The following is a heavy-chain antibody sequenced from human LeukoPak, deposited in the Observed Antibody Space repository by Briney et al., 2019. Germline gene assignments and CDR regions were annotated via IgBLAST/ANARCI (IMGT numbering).Heavy chain of an antibody. D-gene: IGHD5-18*01. V-gene: IGHV4-39*01. J-gene: IGHJ4*02. CDR1: GGSISSSSYY. CDR3: ATCRRLDIAMVITKAPGLTFGY. Sequence: PSGTLTLTCTVSGGSISSSSYYWGWIRQPPGKGLEWIGSIYYSGSTYYNPSLKSRFTISVDASKNQFSLKLSSVTAADTAVYYCATCRRLDIAMVITKAPGLTFGYWGQGTLVTVSS. CDR2: IYYSGST.